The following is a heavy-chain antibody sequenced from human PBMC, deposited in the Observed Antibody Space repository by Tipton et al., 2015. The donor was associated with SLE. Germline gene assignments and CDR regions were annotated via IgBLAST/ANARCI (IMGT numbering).Heavy chain of an antibody. D-gene: IGHD1-14*01. CDR2: IYHTGST. CDR1: GGPISRIGYY. Sequence: TLSLTCPVSGGPISRIGYYWSWIRQHPGKGLEWIGYIYHTGSTYYNPSLESRLTISIDTSKNQFSLRLTSMTPADTALYYCARARRTTSSHFDYWGQGTLVTVSS. J-gene: IGHJ4*02. V-gene: IGHV4-31*03. CDR3: ARARRTTSSHFDY.